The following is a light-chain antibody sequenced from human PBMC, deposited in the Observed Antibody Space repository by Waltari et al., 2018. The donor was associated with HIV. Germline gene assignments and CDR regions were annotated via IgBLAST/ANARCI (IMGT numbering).Light chain of an antibody. CDR1: SSTIGSNA. CDR3: GAWDSSLSSLV. CDR2: DNY. Sequence: QSVLTQPPSVSAAPGQKVTISCFGSSSTIGSNAVSWYQHLRGTAPKLLIYDNYKLPSDIPVRFSGSKSGTSATLGIAGLQTGDEAEYYCGAWDSSLSSLVFGGGTTLTVL. J-gene: IGLJ3*02. V-gene: IGLV1-51*01.